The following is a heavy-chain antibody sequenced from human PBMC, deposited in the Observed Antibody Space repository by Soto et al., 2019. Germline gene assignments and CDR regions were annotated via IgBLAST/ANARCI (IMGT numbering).Heavy chain of an antibody. Sequence: EVQLVESGGGLVQPGGSLRLSCSASGFTFSNYRMNWVRQAPGKGLEWVANIKPEGGEEYYVDSVKGRFTISRDNAKNSLYLQMNHLRDDDSALYYCVRDAHRGGDYDYWGQGALVTVSS. CDR2: IKPEGGEE. J-gene: IGHJ4*02. D-gene: IGHD3-16*01. V-gene: IGHV3-7*01. CDR1: GFTFSNYR. CDR3: VRDAHRGGDYDY.